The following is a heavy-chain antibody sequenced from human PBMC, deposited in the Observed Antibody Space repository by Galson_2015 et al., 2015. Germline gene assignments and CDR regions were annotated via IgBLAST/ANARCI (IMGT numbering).Heavy chain of an antibody. Sequence: SVKVSCKASGGTFSSYAISWVRQAPGQGLEWMGGIIPIFGTANYAQKFQGRVTITADESTSTAYMELSSLRSEDTALYYCAKDIAPNYDFWSGYSQSAEYFQHWGQGTLVTVSS. D-gene: IGHD3-3*01. J-gene: IGHJ1*01. V-gene: IGHV1-69*13. CDR2: IIPIFGTA. CDR1: GGTFSSYA. CDR3: AKDIAPNYDFWSGYSQSAEYFQH.